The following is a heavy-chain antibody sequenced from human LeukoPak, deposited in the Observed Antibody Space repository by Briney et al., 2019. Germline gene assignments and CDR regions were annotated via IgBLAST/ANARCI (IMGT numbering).Heavy chain of an antibody. CDR3: ARDSYDSSGYYRYFDY. CDR1: GGSFSGYY. J-gene: IGHJ4*02. D-gene: IGHD3-22*01. CDR2: INHSGST. V-gene: IGHV4-34*01. Sequence: SETLSLTCAVYGGSFSGYYWSWIRQPPGKGLEWIGEINHSGSTNYNPSLKSRVTISVDTSKNQFSLKLSSVTAADTAVYYCARDSYDSSGYYRYFDYWGQGTLVTVSS.